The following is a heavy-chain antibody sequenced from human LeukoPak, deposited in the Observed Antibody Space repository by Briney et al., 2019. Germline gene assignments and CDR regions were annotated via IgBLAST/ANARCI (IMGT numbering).Heavy chain of an antibody. Sequence: GGSLRLSCAASGFTFSSYWMHWVRQAPGKGLVWVSRINSDGSSTSYADSVKARFTISRDNAKNTLYLQMNSLRAEDTAVYYCAIGSGSYYTEVPFDYWGQGTLVTVSS. D-gene: IGHD3-10*01. CDR3: AIGSGSYYTEVPFDY. CDR1: GFTFSSYW. V-gene: IGHV3-74*01. CDR2: INSDGSST. J-gene: IGHJ4*02.